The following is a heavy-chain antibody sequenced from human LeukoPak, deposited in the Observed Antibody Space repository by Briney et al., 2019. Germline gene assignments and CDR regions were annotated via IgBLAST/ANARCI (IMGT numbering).Heavy chain of an antibody. V-gene: IGHV3-21*04. CDR2: ISSSSSYI. D-gene: IGHD3-10*01. CDR3: AKRIDSGSYPLDY. J-gene: IGHJ4*02. Sequence: GGSLRLSCAASGFTFSSYSMNWVRQAPGKGLEWVSSISSSSSYIYYADSVKGRFTISRDNAKNSLYLQMNSLRAEDTGVYYCAKRIDSGSYPLDYWGQGTLVTVSS. CDR1: GFTFSSYS.